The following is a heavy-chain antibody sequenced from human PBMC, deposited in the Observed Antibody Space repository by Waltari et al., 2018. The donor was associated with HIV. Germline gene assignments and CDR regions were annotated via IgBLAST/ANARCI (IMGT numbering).Heavy chain of an antibody. V-gene: IGHV3-23*01. CDR2: ISGSGGNT. CDR3: VKEHQYSHTWYSYYGMDV. J-gene: IGHJ6*02. Sequence: LSCAASGFTFSNYGMNWVRQAPGKGLEWVSAISGSGGNTYYADSLKGRFTISRDNSKNSLYLQMNSLRAEDTAVYFCVKEHQYSHTWYSYYGMDVWGQGTTVTVSS. D-gene: IGHD6-13*01. CDR1: GFTFSNYG.